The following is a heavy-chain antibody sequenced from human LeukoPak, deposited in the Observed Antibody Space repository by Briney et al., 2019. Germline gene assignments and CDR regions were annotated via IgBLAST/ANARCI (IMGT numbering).Heavy chain of an antibody. CDR2: INHSGNT. CDR3: ARVVGGWFDP. D-gene: IGHD3-16*01. V-gene: IGHV4-34*01. J-gene: IGHJ5*02. Sequence: SETLSLTCAVYGGTFSGYYWSWIRQPPGKGLEWIGEINHSGNTNYNPSLKSRVTISVDTSKNQFSLKLSSVTAADTAVYYCARVVGGWFDPWGQGTLVTVSS. CDR1: GGTFSGYY.